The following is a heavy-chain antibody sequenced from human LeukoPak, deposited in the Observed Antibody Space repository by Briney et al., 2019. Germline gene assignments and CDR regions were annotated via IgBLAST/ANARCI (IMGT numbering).Heavy chain of an antibody. Sequence: GGSLRLSCAASGFTFSSYEMNWVRQAPGKGLEWVSYISSSGSTIYYADSVKGRFTISRGDAKNSLYLQMNSLRAEDTAVYYCAELGITMIGGVWGKGTTVTISS. CDR2: ISSSGSTI. D-gene: IGHD3-10*02. V-gene: IGHV3-48*03. CDR3: AELGITMIGGV. CDR1: GFTFSSYE. J-gene: IGHJ6*04.